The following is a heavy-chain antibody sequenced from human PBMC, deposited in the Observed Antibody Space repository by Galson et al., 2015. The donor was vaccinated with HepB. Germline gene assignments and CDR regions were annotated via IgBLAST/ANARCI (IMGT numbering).Heavy chain of an antibody. CDR1: GFTFSSYA. J-gene: IGHJ6*02. CDR3: AKDPSSSGWWDGMDV. D-gene: IGHD6-19*01. V-gene: IGHV3-23*01. CDR2: ISGSGGST. Sequence: SLRLSCAASGFTFSSYAMSWVRQAPGKGLEWVSAISGSGGSTYYADSVKGRFTISRDNSKNTLYLQMNSLRAEDTAVYYCAKDPSSSGWWDGMDVWGQGTTVTVSS.